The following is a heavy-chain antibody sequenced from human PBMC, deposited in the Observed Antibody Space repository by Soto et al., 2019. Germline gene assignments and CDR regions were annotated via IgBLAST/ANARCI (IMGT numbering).Heavy chain of an antibody. CDR2: IHYRGST. V-gene: IGHV4-39*01. J-gene: IGHJ4*02. CDR3: ARLATTVSTPNY. D-gene: IGHD4-17*01. Sequence: PSETLSLTCAVSGGSVSVDSYYWAWIRQPPGKGLEWFATIHYRGSTYYATSLKSRVTISIDTSKNQFSLMLASVTATDTDFYYWARLATTVSTPNYWGEGTLVTVSS. CDR1: GGSVSVDSYY.